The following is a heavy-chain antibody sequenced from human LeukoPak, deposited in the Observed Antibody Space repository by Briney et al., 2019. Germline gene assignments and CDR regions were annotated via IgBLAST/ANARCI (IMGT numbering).Heavy chain of an antibody. J-gene: IGHJ6*02. CDR3: ARGPVRDDGLTGISYYFGLDV. D-gene: IGHD2-21*02. V-gene: IGHV4-34*01. CDR1: GGSFTDYY. CDR2: VHHRAGA. Sequence: SETLSLTCAVYGGSFTDYYWSWIRHLPGKGLEWIGEVHHRAGANYNPSLWGRVTISADTSKNQFSLHLTSVTAADTATFYCARGPVRDDGLTGISYYFGLDVWGHGTTVTVFS.